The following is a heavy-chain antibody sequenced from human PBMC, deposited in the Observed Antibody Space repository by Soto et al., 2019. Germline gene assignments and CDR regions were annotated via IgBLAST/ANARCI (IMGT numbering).Heavy chain of an antibody. D-gene: IGHD3-16*01. J-gene: IGHJ4*02. CDR3: ARAMGELSLPGSLDFDF. CDR1: NFSISSGYY. Sequence: SETLSLTCTVSNFSISSGYYWGWVRQPPGKGLEWIATIYHTGHTYYNPSLKSRVTISVDTSENQFSLKLRSVTAADTAFYYCARAMGELSLPGSLDFDFWGQGTLVTVSS. CDR2: IYHTGHT. V-gene: IGHV4-38-2*02.